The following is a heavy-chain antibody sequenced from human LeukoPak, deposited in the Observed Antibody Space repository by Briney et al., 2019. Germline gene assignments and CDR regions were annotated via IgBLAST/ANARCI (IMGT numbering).Heavy chain of an antibody. CDR1: GGSFSGYY. CDR2: INDSGST. Sequence: SETLSLTCAVYGGSFSGYYWSWIRQPPGKGLEWIGEINDSGSTNYNPSLKSRVTISVDTSRNQFSLKLSSVTAADTAVYYCARGDGYYDFWSGYYHFDYWGQGTLVTVSS. CDR3: ARGDGYYDFWSGYYHFDY. J-gene: IGHJ4*02. V-gene: IGHV4-34*01. D-gene: IGHD3-3*01.